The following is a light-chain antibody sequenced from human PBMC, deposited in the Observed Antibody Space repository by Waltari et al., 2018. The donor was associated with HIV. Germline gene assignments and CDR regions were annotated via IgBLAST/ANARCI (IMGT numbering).Light chain of an antibody. CDR3: VLYMGIGIWV. CDR2: STN. Sequence: QTVVTQELLFSVSAGGTVPLTCGLSSGCDYTRYYPHWHQRTPVPAPRTLIYSTNTRSSGVPDRFSGSILGYKAALTITGADADDESDYYWVLYMGIGIWVFGGGTKLTVL. J-gene: IGLJ3*02. CDR1: SGCDYTRYY. V-gene: IGLV8-61*01.